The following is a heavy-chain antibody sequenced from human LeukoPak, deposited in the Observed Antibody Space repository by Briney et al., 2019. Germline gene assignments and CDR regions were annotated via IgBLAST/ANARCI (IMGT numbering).Heavy chain of an antibody. CDR1: GGSISSSSYY. CDR2: IYYSGST. V-gene: IGHV4-61*05. D-gene: IGHD1-7*01. J-gene: IGHJ5*02. Sequence: SETLSLTCTVSGGSISSSSYYWGWIRQPPGKGLEWIGYIYYSGSTNYNPSLRSRVTISVDTSKNQFSLKLSSVTAADTAVYYCARVSKTGTTSYWFDPWGQGTLVTVSS. CDR3: ARVSKTGTTSYWFDP.